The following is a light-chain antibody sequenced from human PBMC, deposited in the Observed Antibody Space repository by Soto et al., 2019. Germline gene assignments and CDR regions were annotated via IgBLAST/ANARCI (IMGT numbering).Light chain of an antibody. CDR1: VLAKKY. J-gene: IGLJ2*01. CDR2: KDS. Sequence: SYELTQPSSVSVSPGQTARITCSGDVLAKKYARWFQQKPGQAPVLVIYKDSERPSGIPERFSGSSSGTTVTLTISGAQVEDEADDYCYSAADNNKVVGGGTKVTV. V-gene: IGLV3-27*01. CDR3: YSAADNNKV.